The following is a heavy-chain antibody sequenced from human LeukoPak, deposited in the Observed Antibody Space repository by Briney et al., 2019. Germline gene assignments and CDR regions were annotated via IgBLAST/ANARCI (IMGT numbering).Heavy chain of an antibody. J-gene: IGHJ4*02. CDR3: ARGRGYNSNFDY. Sequence: GGSLRLSCAASGFTFSSYSMNWVRQAPGKGLEWVSSTSSSGSSLSYADSVKGRFTISRDNAKNSLYLQMNSLRAEDTAVYYCARGRGYNSNFDYWGQGTLVTVSS. V-gene: IGHV3-21*01. CDR1: GFTFSSYS. D-gene: IGHD5-24*01. CDR2: TSSSGSSL.